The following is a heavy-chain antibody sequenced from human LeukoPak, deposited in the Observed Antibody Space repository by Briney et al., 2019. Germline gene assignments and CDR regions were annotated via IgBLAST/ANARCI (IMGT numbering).Heavy chain of an antibody. D-gene: IGHD6-19*01. CDR1: GYTFTSYY. CDR2: INPNSGDT. Sequence: ASVKVSCKASGYTFTSYYMHWVRQAPGQGLEWMGWINPNSGDTNYAQKFQGRVTMTRDTSISTAYMELSRLRSDDTAVYYCARDKSGNSGWYSYFDYWGQGTLVTVSS. CDR3: ARDKSGNSGWYSYFDY. J-gene: IGHJ4*02. V-gene: IGHV1-2*02.